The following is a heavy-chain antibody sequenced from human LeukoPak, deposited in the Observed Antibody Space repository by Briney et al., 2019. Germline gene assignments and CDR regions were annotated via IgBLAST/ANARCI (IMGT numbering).Heavy chain of an antibody. V-gene: IGHV3-23*01. CDR3: ARGCYEFEDSGYYFDF. J-gene: IGHJ4*02. CDR2: FSGSGENT. D-gene: IGHD3-22*01. Sequence: GGSLRLSRATSGFTFATYAMNWVRHAPGKGLEWVSGFSGSGENTSYGDSAKGRFTISRDTSKDTLYLQMDSLSANDTAVYYCARGCYEFEDSGYYFDFWGQGTLFTVSS. CDR1: GFTFATYA.